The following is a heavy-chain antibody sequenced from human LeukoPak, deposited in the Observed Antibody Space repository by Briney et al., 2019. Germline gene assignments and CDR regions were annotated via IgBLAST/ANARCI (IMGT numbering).Heavy chain of an antibody. CDR1: GFTFSYYY. D-gene: IGHD3-22*01. J-gene: IGHJ4*02. CDR3: GTRTYYYDDSALSHDY. Sequence: GSLRLSCAASGFTFSYYYMSGVRQTPGKGLEWIGEINPSGGTIYTPSLKSRPTISVDMSKKQFSLNLSSVSAADTAVYYCGTRTYYYDDSALSHDYWGQGTLVTVSS. CDR2: INPSGGT. V-gene: IGHV4-34*08.